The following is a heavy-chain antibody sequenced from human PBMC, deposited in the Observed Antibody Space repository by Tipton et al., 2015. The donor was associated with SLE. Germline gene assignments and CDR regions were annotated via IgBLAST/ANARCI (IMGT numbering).Heavy chain of an antibody. D-gene: IGHD3-22*01. CDR2: ISSSSSYT. Sequence: GSLRLSCAASGFTFSDYYMSWIRQAPGKGLEWVSYISSSSSYTNYADSVKGRFTISRDNAKNSLYLQMNSLRAEDTAVYYCARDWQDDSSDSIGNPAFDIWGQGTMVTVSS. CDR3: ARDWQDDSSDSIGNPAFDI. J-gene: IGHJ3*02. CDR1: GFTFSDYY. V-gene: IGHV3-11*06.